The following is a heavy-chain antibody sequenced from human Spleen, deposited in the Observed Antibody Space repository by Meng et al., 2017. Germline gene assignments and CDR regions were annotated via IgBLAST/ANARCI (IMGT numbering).Heavy chain of an antibody. V-gene: IGHV3-20*04. J-gene: IGHJ4*02. CDR3: ARGHKSGWYHYFDF. Sequence: GESLKISCVASGFKFDDHGVNWVRQAPGKGLEWVAGINWNGESTGYGGSVRGRFTISRDNAKNSICLQMNRLRAEDTAFYYCARGHKSGWYHYFDFWGQGTLVTVSS. CDR2: INWNGEST. CDR1: GFKFDDHG. D-gene: IGHD6-19*01.